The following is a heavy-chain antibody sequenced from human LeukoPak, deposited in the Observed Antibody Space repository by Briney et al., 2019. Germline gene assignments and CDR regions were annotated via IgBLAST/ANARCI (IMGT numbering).Heavy chain of an antibody. CDR3: ANDYCSSTSCYPYYFDY. D-gene: IGHD2-2*01. CDR2: ISGSGGST. Sequence: PGGSLRLSCAASGFTFSSYAMSWVRQAPGKGLEWVSAISGSGGSTYYADSVKGRFTISRDNSKNTLYLQMNSLRAEDTAVYYRANDYCSSTSCYPYYFDYWGQGTLVTVSS. CDR1: GFTFSSYA. V-gene: IGHV3-23*01. J-gene: IGHJ4*02.